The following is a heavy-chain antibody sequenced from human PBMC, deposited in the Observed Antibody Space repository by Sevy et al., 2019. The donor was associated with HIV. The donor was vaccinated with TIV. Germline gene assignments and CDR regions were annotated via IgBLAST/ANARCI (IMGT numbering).Heavy chain of an antibody. V-gene: IGHV3-30*18. CDR3: ANAYSGSYSHSYLYALDV. J-gene: IGHJ6*02. CDR1: GFTFSSYA. CDR2: IPYDGSSK. Sequence: GGSLRLSCAASGFTFSSYAMHWVRQAPGKGLEWVAAIPYDGSSKYYADSVKGRLTISRDNSRNTVYLEMNSLRNEDTAIYFCANAYSGSYSHSYLYALDVWGQGTTVTVSS. D-gene: IGHD1-26*01.